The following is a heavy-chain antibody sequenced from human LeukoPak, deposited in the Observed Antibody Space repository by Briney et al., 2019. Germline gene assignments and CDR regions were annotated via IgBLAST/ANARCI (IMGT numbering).Heavy chain of an antibody. V-gene: IGHV1-8*01. Sequence: ASVKVSCKASGYTFTSYDINWARQATGQGLEWMAWMNPNSGNTGYALKFQGRVTMTRDTSISTAYMELSSLRSEDTAVYYCARGRFRWELEIRDFDYWGQGTLVTVSS. J-gene: IGHJ4*02. CDR3: ARGRFRWELEIRDFDY. D-gene: IGHD1-26*01. CDR1: GYTFTSYD. CDR2: MNPNSGNT.